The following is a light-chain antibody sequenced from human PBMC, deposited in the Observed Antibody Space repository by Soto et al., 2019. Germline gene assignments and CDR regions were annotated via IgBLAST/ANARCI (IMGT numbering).Light chain of an antibody. CDR3: QQRNIWPPVT. Sequence: EIVMTQSPATLSVSPGDRATLSFGASESVTSSLAWYQQKPGQPPRLLIYGAFNRAAGIPARFSGSGSGTDFTLTISSLEPEDSAVYYCQQRNIWPPVTFGQGTRLEIK. CDR2: GAF. CDR1: ESVTSS. J-gene: IGKJ5*01. V-gene: IGKV3D-15*01.